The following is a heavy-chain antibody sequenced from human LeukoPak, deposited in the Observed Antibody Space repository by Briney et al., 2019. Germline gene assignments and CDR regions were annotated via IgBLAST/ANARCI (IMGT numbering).Heavy chain of an antibody. J-gene: IGHJ5*02. D-gene: IGHD2-15*01. CDR1: GGSISSGDYY. CDR2: IYYSGST. V-gene: IGHV4-30-4*01. CDR3: ARGYCSGGSCYRDMYNWFDP. Sequence: SETLSLTCTVSGGSISSGDYYWSWIRQPPGKGLEWIGYIYYSGSTYYNPSLKSRVTISVDTSKNQFSLKLSSVTAADTAVYHCARGYCSGGSCYRDMYNWFDPWGQGTLVTVSS.